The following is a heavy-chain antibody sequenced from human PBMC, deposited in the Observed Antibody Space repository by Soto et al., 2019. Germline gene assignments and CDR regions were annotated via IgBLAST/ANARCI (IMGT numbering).Heavy chain of an antibody. CDR2: IYYSGST. CDR1: GGSISSSSYY. J-gene: IGHJ4*02. CDR3: ARDWVYGGHKEDSFDY. V-gene: IGHV4-39*02. D-gene: IGHD5-12*01. Sequence: SETLSLTCTVSGGSISSSSYYWGWIRQPPGKGLEWIGSIYYSGSTYYNPSLKSRVTISVDTSKNQFSLKLSSVSAEDTAVYYCARDWVYGGHKEDSFDYWGQGTLVTVSS.